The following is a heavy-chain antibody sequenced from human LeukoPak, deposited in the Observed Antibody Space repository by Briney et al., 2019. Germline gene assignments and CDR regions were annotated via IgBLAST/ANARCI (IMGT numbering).Heavy chain of an antibody. CDR1: GFTSSSYW. J-gene: IGHJ5*02. V-gene: IGHV3-74*01. Sequence: GGSLRLSCGASGFTSSSYWMRWVRQVPGKGLVWVSRISGDGTARNYADSVKGRFTISRDDAKNTVDLQMNSLRGEDTAVYYCVRGRGSYGWFDPWGQGTLVTVSS. D-gene: IGHD3-10*01. CDR2: ISGDGTAR. CDR3: VRGRGSYGWFDP.